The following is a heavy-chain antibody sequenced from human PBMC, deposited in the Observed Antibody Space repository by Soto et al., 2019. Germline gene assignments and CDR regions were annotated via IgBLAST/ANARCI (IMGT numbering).Heavy chain of an antibody. V-gene: IGHV1-8*01. J-gene: IGHJ3*02. Sequence: GASVKVSCKASGYTFTSYDINWVRQATGQGLEWMGWMNPNSGNTGYAQKFQGRVTMTRNTSISTAYMELSSLRSEDTAVYYCAAGRGEYRRQYYDFWSGYFRGYDAFDIWGQGTMVT. CDR2: MNPNSGNT. CDR3: AAGRGEYRRQYYDFWSGYFRGYDAFDI. D-gene: IGHD3-3*01. CDR1: GYTFTSYD.